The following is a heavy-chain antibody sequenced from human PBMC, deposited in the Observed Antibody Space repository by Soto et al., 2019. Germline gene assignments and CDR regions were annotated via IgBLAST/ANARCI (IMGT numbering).Heavy chain of an antibody. V-gene: IGHV1-69*13. J-gene: IGHJ3*02. D-gene: IGHD3-22*01. CDR1: GGTFSSYA. CDR3: ARMDYYDSSAHGSAFDI. CDR2: IIPIFGTA. Sequence: SVKVSCKASGGTFSSYAISWVRQAPGQGLEWMGGIIPIFGTANYAQKFQGRVTITADESTSTAYMELSSLRSEDTAVYYCARMDYYDSSAHGSAFDIWGQGTMVTVSS.